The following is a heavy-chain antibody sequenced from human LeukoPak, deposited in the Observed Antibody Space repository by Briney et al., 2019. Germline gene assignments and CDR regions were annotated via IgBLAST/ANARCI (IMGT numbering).Heavy chain of an antibody. J-gene: IGHJ4*02. Sequence: PGGSLRLSCAAPGFTFSSSDMHWVRQAPGKGLEWVAVISYDGGNKYYTDSVKGRFTISRDNSKNSLYLQMNSLRTEDTALYYCAKDEFNYYDSSGYSPFDYWGQGTLVTVSS. V-gene: IGHV3-30*18. D-gene: IGHD3-22*01. CDR2: ISYDGGNK. CDR3: AKDEFNYYDSSGYSPFDY. CDR1: GFTFSSSD.